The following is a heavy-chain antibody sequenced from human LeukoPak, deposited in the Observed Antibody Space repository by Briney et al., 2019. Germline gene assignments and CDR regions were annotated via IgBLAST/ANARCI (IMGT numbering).Heavy chain of an antibody. V-gene: IGHV4-59*12. D-gene: IGHD6-25*01. Sequence: KTSETLSLTCSVSVDSMFGYYWSWLRQPPGGGLEWIGYIYDTGRTNYSPSLMSRVTISLDTSKNQFSLKVSSVTAADTAIYYCAKDFSSASYTYYYYYMDVWGKGTTVTVSS. J-gene: IGHJ6*03. CDR2: IYDTGRT. CDR3: AKDFSSASYTYYYYYMDV. CDR1: VDSMFGYY.